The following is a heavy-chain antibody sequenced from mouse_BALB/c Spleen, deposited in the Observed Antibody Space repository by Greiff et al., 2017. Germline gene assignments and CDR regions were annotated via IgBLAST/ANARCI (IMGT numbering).Heavy chain of an antibody. Sequence: VQLQQSGPGLVQPSQSLSITCTVSGFSLTSYGVHWVRQSPGKGLEWLGVIWSGGSTDYNAAFISRLSISKDNSKSQVFFKMNSLQANDTAIYYCASLIHYYGYGAMDYWGQGTSVTVSS. CDR3: ASLIHYYGYGAMDY. D-gene: IGHD1-2*01. CDR2: IWSGGST. CDR1: GFSLTSYG. J-gene: IGHJ4*01. V-gene: IGHV2-2*02.